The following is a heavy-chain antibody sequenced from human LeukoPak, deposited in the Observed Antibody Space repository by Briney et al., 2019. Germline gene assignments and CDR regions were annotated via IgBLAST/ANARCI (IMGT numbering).Heavy chain of an antibody. V-gene: IGHV3-23*01. CDR3: AKDLPIWSGYAYDAFDI. J-gene: IGHJ3*02. CDR1: GFTFSSYA. Sequence: GGALRLSCAASGFTFSSYAMSWVRQAPGEGLEWVSAISGSGGSTYYADSVKGRFTISRDNSKNTLYLQMNSLRAEDTAVYYCAKDLPIWSGYAYDAFDIWGQGTMVTVSS. CDR2: ISGSGGST. D-gene: IGHD3-3*01.